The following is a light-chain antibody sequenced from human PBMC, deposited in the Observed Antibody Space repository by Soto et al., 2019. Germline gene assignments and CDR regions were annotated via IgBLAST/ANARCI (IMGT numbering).Light chain of an antibody. CDR2: GAS. CDR3: QQYNNWPWT. CDR1: QSVSNN. J-gene: IGKJ1*01. Sequence: EIVLTQSPGTLSLSPGERATLSCMASQSVSNNYLAWYQQKPGQAPRLLIHGASTRATGFPARFSGSGSGTDFTLTISSLQSEDFAVYYCQQYNNWPWTFGQGTKVDIK. V-gene: IGKV3-15*01.